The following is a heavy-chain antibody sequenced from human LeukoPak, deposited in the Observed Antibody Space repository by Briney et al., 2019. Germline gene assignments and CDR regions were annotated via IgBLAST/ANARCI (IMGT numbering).Heavy chain of an antibody. D-gene: IGHD5-18*01. Sequence: SETLSLTCTVSGGSISSSSYYWGWIRQPPGKGLEWIGSIYYSGSTYYNPSLKSRVTISVDTSKNQFSLKLSSVTAADTAVYYCARLRRGYSYGHFDYWGQGTLVTVSS. CDR1: GGSISSSSYY. CDR2: IYYSGST. J-gene: IGHJ4*02. CDR3: ARLRRGYSYGHFDY. V-gene: IGHV4-39*07.